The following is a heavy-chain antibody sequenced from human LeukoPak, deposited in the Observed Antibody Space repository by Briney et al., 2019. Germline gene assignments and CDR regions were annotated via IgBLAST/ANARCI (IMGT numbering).Heavy chain of an antibody. CDR3: AKGGYSGYDLGYFDY. CDR1: GFTFSTYG. V-gene: IGHV3-30*02. CDR2: IRYDGSNK. J-gene: IGHJ4*02. Sequence: HPGGSLRLSCAASGFTFSTYGLHWVRQAPGKGLEWVAFIRYDGSNKYYADSVKGRFTISRDNSKNTLYLQMNSLRAEDTALFYCAKGGYSGYDLGYFDYWGQGTLVTVSS. D-gene: IGHD5-12*01.